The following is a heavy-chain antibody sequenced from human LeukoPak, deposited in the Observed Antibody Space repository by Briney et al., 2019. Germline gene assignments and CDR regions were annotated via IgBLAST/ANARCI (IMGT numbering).Heavy chain of an antibody. Sequence: GGSLRLSCAASGFTFSSYGMHWVRQAPGKGLEWVTFIRYDGSKKYYADSVKGRLTISRDNSKNTLYLQMNSLRPEDTAVYYCAKGTSSGPDYWGQGTLVTVSS. CDR2: IRYDGSKK. V-gene: IGHV3-30*02. J-gene: IGHJ4*02. D-gene: IGHD3-22*01. CDR3: AKGTSSGPDY. CDR1: GFTFSSYG.